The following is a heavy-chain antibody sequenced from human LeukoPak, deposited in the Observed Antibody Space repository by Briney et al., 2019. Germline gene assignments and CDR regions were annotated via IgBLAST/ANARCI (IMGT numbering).Heavy chain of an antibody. CDR3: AREVYCSSTSCQYDY. V-gene: IGHV4-4*07. Sequence: SETLSLTCTVSGGSISSYYWSWIRQPAGKGLEWIGRIYTSGSTNYNPSLKSRVNMSVDTSKNQFSLKLSSVNAADTAVYYYAREVYCSSTSCQYDYWGQGTLTTVSS. D-gene: IGHD2-2*01. CDR1: GGSISSYY. J-gene: IGHJ4*02. CDR2: IYTSGST.